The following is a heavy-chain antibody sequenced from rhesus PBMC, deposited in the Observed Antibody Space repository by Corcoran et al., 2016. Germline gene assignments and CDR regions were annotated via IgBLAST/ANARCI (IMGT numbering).Heavy chain of an antibody. CDR2: IYGSGGGN. Sequence: QLQLQESGPGLVKPSETLSVTCAVSGGSISDDYYWSWIRQPPGKGLEWIGYIYGSGGGNNYNPSLKNRVTSSIDTSNNQLSLKLSSVTAADTAVYYCARGGAFWTGYSLFDYWGQGVLVTVSS. J-gene: IGHJ4*01. CDR3: ARGGAFWTGYSLFDY. D-gene: IGHD3-3*01. CDR1: GGSISDDYY. V-gene: IGHV4-106*01.